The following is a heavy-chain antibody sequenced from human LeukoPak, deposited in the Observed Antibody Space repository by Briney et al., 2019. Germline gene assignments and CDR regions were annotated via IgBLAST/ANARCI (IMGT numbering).Heavy chain of an antibody. D-gene: IGHD1-1*01. CDR2: INSDGSST. J-gene: IGHJ4*02. CDR1: GFTFSSYW. Sequence: GGSLRLSCAASGFTFSSYWMHWVRQAPGKGLVWVSRINSDGSSTSYADSVKGRFTISRDNAKNTLYLQMNSLRAEDTAVYYCATWRTAKTGFDYWGQGTLVTVSS. V-gene: IGHV3-74*01. CDR3: ATWRTAKTGFDY.